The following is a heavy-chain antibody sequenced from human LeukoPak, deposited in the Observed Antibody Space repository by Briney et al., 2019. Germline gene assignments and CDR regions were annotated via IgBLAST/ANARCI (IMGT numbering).Heavy chain of an antibody. Sequence: PGGSLRLSCAASGFTFSSYGMHWVRQAPGKGLEWVAFIRYDGSNKYYADSVKGRFTISRDNSKNTLYLQMNSLRAEDTAVYYCAKFPYSSGWYDFDYWGQGTLVTVSS. CDR2: IRYDGSNK. CDR1: GFTFSSYG. V-gene: IGHV3-30*02. J-gene: IGHJ4*02. D-gene: IGHD6-19*01. CDR3: AKFPYSSGWYDFDY.